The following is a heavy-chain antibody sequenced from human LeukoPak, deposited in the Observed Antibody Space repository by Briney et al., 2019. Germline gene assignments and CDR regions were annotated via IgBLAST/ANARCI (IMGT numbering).Heavy chain of an antibody. J-gene: IGHJ6*03. CDR2: MNPNSGNT. Sequence: ASVKVSCKASGYTFTSYDINWVRQATGQGLEWMGWMNPNSGNTGYAQKFQGRVTMTRNTSISTAYMELSSLRSDDTAVYYCARGPLDYIVATIEPAHYYYYMDVWGKGTTVTVSS. CDR1: GYTFTSYD. CDR3: ARGPLDYIVATIEPAHYYYYMDV. D-gene: IGHD5-12*01. V-gene: IGHV1-8*01.